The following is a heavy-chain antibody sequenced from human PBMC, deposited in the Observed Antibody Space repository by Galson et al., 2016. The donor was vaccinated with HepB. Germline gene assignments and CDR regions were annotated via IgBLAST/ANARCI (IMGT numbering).Heavy chain of an antibody. D-gene: IGHD6-13*01. CDR1: GGSISSSGYC. CDR2: LCYTGSA. V-gene: IGHV4-39*01. CDR3: SRLLGGSSLMGNWFDP. J-gene: IGHJ5*02. Sequence: SETLSLTCTVSGGSISSSGYCWGWIRQPPGKGLEWLGSLCYTGSAYYTPALKSRVTISVDTSTNKFSLKLNSVTAADTAVFYWSRLLGGSSLMGNWFDPWGQGTLVTVSS.